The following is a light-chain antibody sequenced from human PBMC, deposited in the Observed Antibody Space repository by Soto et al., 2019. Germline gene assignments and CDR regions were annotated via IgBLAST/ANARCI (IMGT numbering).Light chain of an antibody. J-gene: IGLJ2*01. CDR3: YAYAGDVI. CDR2: EAP. CDR1: SGNIGIFNL. Sequence: QSALTQPASVSGSPGQSITISCTGTSGNIGIFNLVSWYQQHPGKAPKLMIYEAPKRPLGGPNRFSGSKSGITPSLTISVRQTEDESYYFCYAYAGDVIFGGGTKLTVL. V-gene: IGLV2-23*01.